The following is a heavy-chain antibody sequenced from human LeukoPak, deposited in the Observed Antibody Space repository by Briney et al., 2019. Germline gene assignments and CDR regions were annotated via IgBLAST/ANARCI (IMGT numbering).Heavy chain of an antibody. CDR1: GFTFSSYG. V-gene: IGHV3-7*04. D-gene: IGHD6-13*01. CDR2: IKQDGSEK. Sequence: GGSLRLSCAASGFTFSSYGMHWVRQAPGKGLEWVANIKQDGSEKYYVDSVKGRFTISRDNAKNSLYLQMNSLRAEDTAVYYCARGIVAVGNLDYWGQGTLVTVSS. CDR3: ARGIVAVGNLDY. J-gene: IGHJ4*02.